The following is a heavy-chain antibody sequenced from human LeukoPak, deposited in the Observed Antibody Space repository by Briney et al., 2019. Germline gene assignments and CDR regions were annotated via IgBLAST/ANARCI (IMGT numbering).Heavy chain of an antibody. J-gene: IGHJ4*02. CDR3: ARRAGAYSHPYDY. CDR2: IYSGTT. V-gene: IGHV3-53*01. CDR1: GFTVSSNS. Sequence: GGSLRLSCTVSGFTVSSNSMSWVRQAPGKGLEWASFIYSGTTHYSDSVKGRFTISRDNSKNTLYLQMNSLRAEDTAVYYCARRAGAYSHPYDYWGQGTLVTVSS. D-gene: IGHD4/OR15-4a*01.